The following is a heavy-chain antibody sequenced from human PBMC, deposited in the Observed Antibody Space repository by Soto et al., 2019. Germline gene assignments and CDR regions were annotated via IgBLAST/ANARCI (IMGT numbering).Heavy chain of an antibody. Sequence: GGSLSLSARASGFPFISYAMSWVRQTQGKGLEWVSAMSGSGGSTFYADSVKGRFTVSRDNSKNTLYLQMNSLRAEDTAVYYCAKGEYSYGLFDYWGQGT. CDR1: GFPFISYA. CDR3: AKGEYSYGLFDY. D-gene: IGHD5-18*01. V-gene: IGHV3-23*01. CDR2: MSGSGGST. J-gene: IGHJ4*02.